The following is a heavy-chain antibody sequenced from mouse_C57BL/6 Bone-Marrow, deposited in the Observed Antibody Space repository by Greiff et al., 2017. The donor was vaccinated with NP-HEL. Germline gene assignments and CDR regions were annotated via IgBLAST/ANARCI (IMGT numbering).Heavy chain of an antibody. J-gene: IGHJ2*01. CDR3: ATHDGYYPYYFDY. V-gene: IGHV1-54*01. Sequence: QVQPQQSGAELVRPGTSVKVSCKASGYAFTNYLIEWVKQRPGQGLEWIGVINPGSGGTNYNEKFKGKATLTADKSSSTAYMQLSSLTSEDSAVYFCATHDGYYPYYFDYWGQGTTLTVSS. CDR2: INPGSGGT. D-gene: IGHD2-3*01. CDR1: GYAFTNYL.